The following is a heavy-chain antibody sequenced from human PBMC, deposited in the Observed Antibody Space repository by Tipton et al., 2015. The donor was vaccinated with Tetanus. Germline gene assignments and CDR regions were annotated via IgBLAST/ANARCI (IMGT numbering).Heavy chain of an antibody. Sequence: TLSLTCTVSGGSISSYYWSWIRQAPGKGLEWFGYIYSSGSTHYNPSLKSRVTMSLDTSKTQFSLRLSSVTAADTAVYFCARGVWFGPGPKYYFDYWGQGTLVTVSS. D-gene: IGHD3-10*01. J-gene: IGHJ4*02. V-gene: IGHV4-59*12. CDR3: ARGVWFGPGPKYYFDY. CDR2: IYSSGST. CDR1: GGSISSYY.